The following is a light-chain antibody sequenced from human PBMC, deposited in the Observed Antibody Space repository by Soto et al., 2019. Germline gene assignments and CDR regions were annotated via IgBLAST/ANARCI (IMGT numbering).Light chain of an antibody. J-gene: IGLJ1*01. Sequence: LTQPASVSGSPGQSITISCTGTSSDVGGYNYVSWYQQHPGKAPKLMIYEVSNRPSGVSNRFSGSKSGNTASLTISGLQAEDEADYYCSSYTSSSTLRVFGTGTKVTVL. CDR2: EVS. CDR1: SSDVGGYNY. V-gene: IGLV2-14*01. CDR3: SSYTSSSTLRV.